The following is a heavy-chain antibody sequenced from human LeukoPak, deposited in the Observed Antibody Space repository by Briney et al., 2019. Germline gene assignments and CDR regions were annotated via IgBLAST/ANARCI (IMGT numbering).Heavy chain of an antibody. CDR1: GYTFTSYD. D-gene: IGHD1-14*01. V-gene: IGHV1-8*01. J-gene: IGHJ3*01. Sequence: GASVKVSCKASGYTFTSYDINWVRQAAGQGLEWMGWMSPINGNTGYAQKFQGRVTMTRNTSISTAYMELSSLRSEDTAVYYCARNRGEGFEPWGQGTMVTVSS. CDR3: ARNRGEGFEP. CDR2: MSPINGNT.